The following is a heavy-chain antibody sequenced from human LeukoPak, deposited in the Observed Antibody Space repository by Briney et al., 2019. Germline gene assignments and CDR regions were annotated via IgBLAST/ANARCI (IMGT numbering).Heavy chain of an antibody. V-gene: IGHV3-21*04. J-gene: IGHJ4*02. CDR2: ISSSSSYI. Sequence: PGGSLRLSCAASGFTFSSYSMNWVRQAPGKGLEWVSSISSSSSYIYYADSVKGRFTISRDNAKNSLYLQMNSLRAEDTAVYYCARAGVVFWANADFDYWGQGTLVTVSS. CDR1: GFTFSSYS. D-gene: IGHD2-2*01. CDR3: ARAGVVFWANADFDY.